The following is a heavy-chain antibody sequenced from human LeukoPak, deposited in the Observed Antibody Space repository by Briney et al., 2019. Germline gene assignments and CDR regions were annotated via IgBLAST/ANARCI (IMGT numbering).Heavy chain of an antibody. CDR1: GFTFSNYG. J-gene: IGHJ4*02. Sequence: GGSLRLSCGASGFTFSNYGMLWVRQAPGKGLEGVAFIRYDGNNKLYADFMKGRFTICRDNSKNTLYLHINSLRAEDTAVYYCVKDTPLDYWGPGTLVIVSS. CDR2: IRYDGNNK. V-gene: IGHV3-30*02. CDR3: VKDTPLDY.